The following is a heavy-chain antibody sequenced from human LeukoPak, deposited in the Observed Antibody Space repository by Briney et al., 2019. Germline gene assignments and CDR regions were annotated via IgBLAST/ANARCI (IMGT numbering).Heavy chain of an antibody. V-gene: IGHV3-23*01. CDR2: ISSSGGST. D-gene: IGHD3-22*01. CDR3: AKDGLVSYYYDSSGYYLNWFDP. J-gene: IGHJ5*02. CDR1: GFTFSSYA. Sequence: GGSLRLSCAASGFTFSSYAMSWVRQAPGKGLEWVSAISSSGGSTYYADSVKGRFTISRDNSKNTLYLQMNSLRAEDTAVYYCAKDGLVSYYYDSSGYYLNWFDPWGQGTLVTVSS.